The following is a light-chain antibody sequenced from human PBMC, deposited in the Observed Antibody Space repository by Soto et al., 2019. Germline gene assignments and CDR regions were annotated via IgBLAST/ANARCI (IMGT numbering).Light chain of an antibody. CDR3: QQRSIWPV. V-gene: IGKV3-11*01. CDR1: QSVSSY. CDR2: DAS. Sequence: EIVLTQSPATLSLSPGERATLSCRASQSVSSYLAWYQQKPGQAPRLLIYDASNRASGTPARFSGSGSGTDFTLTISSLEPEDFAVYYCQQRSIWPVFGGGTKVDIK. J-gene: IGKJ4*01.